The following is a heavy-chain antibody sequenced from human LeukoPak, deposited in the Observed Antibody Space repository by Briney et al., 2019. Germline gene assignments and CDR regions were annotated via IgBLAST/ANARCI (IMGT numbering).Heavy chain of an antibody. V-gene: IGHV3-21*01. Sequence: SGGSLRLSCAASGFTFSSYSMNWVRQAPGKGLEWVSSISSSSSYIYYADSVKGRFTISRDNAKNSLYLQMNSLRAEDTAVYYCARDSISNYYDSSGAPTYFDYWGQGTLVTVSS. J-gene: IGHJ4*02. D-gene: IGHD3-22*01. CDR3: ARDSISNYYDSSGAPTYFDY. CDR1: GFTFSSYS. CDR2: ISSSSSYI.